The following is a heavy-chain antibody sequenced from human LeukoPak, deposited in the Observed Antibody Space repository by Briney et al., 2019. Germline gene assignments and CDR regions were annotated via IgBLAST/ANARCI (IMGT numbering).Heavy chain of an antibody. CDR1: GNTFTSYY. D-gene: IGHD1-14*01. CDR2: INPSGGST. Sequence: VASVKVSCKASGNTFTSYYMHWVRQAPGQGLEWMGIINPSGGSTGYAQKFQGRVTMTRDTSTSTVYMELSSLRSDDTAVYYCARSSGRSPNRDYMDVWGKGTTVTISS. J-gene: IGHJ6*03. V-gene: IGHV1-46*01. CDR3: ARSSGRSPNRDYMDV.